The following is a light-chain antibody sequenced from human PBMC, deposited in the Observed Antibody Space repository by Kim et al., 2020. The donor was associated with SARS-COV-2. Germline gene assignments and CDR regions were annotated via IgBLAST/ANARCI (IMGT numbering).Light chain of an antibody. CDR2: ATS. CDR3: QQSSGTPIT. V-gene: IGKV1-39*01. Sequence: DIQMTQSPSSLSASVGDRVTITCRASQSISNYLHWYQQKPGKAPNLLIFATSTLQSGVPSRFSGSGFGTEFTLTISSLQPEDFATYYCQQSSGTPITFGQGTRLEIK. J-gene: IGKJ5*01. CDR1: QSISNY.